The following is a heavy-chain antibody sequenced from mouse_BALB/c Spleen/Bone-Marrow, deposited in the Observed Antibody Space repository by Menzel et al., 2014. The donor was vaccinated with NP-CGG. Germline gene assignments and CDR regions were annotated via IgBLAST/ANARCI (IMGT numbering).Heavy chain of an antibody. J-gene: IGHJ4*01. D-gene: IGHD1-1*02. CDR3: ARDGDSYAMDY. V-gene: IGHV2-9*02. CDR1: GFSLTSYS. Sequence: VKLVESGPGLVAPSQSLSITCTVSGFSLTSYSVHWVRQPPGKGLEWLGVIWAGGSTNYNSALMSRLSISKDNSKSQVFLKMSSLQTDDTAMFYCARDGDSYAMDYWGQGTSVTVSS. CDR2: IWAGGST.